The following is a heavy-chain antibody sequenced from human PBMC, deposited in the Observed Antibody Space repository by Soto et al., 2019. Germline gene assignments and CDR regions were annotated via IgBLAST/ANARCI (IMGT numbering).Heavy chain of an antibody. D-gene: IGHD6-6*01. CDR3: ARHGPLKAARGALNWFDP. Sequence: QLQLQESGPGLVKPSETLSLTCTVSGGSISSSSYYWGWIRQPPGKGLAWIGSIYYSGSTYYNPSLKSRVPISVDTSKNQFSLKLSSVAAAYTAVYYCARHGPLKAARGALNWFDPWGQGTLVTVAS. CDR2: IYYSGST. J-gene: IGHJ5*02. CDR1: GGSISSSSYY. V-gene: IGHV4-39*01.